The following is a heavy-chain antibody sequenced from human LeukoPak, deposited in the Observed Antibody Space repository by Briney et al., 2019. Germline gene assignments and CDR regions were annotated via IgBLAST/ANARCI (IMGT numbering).Heavy chain of an antibody. CDR2: ISSSSSYI. V-gene: IGHV3-21*01. CDR3: ARDEVATISDY. Sequence: GGSLRLSCAASGFTFSSYWMNWARQAPGKGLEWVSSISSSSSYIYYADSLKGRFTISRDNAKNSVYLQMNSLRAEDTAVYYCARDEVATISDYWGQGTLVTVSS. CDR1: GFTFSSYW. J-gene: IGHJ4*02. D-gene: IGHD5-12*01.